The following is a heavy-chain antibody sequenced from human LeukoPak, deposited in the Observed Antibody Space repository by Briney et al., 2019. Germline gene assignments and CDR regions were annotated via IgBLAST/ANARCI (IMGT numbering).Heavy chain of an antibody. CDR1: GYTFTGYY. V-gene: IGHV1-2*06. D-gene: IGHD6-19*01. CDR3: ARDLGWYGLRDFYY. Sequence: ASVKVSCKASGYTFTGYYMHWVRQAPGQGLEWLGRINPNSGSTNYAQKFQGRVTMTRDTSTSTAYMELSRLRSDDTAVYYCARDLGWYGLRDFYYGGQGTLVTVSS. CDR2: INPNSGST. J-gene: IGHJ4*02.